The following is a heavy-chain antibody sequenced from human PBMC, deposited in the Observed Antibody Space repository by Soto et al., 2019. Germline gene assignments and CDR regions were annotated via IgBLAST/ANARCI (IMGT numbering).Heavy chain of an antibody. Sequence: LETLSLTCTVSGGTISSYYCSCIRQHPGKGLEWIGYIYYSGSTNYNPSLKSRVTISVDTSKNQFSLKLSSVTAADTAVYYCARTTFPIYGSGSYRCYSYGMDVWGQGTTVTVS. CDR1: GGTISSYY. CDR2: IYYSGST. V-gene: IGHV4-59*01. J-gene: IGHJ6*02. D-gene: IGHD3-10*01. CDR3: ARTTFPIYGSGSYRCYSYGMDV.